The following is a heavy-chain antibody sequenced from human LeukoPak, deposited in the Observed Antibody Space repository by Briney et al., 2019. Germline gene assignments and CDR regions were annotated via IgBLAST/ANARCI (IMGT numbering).Heavy chain of an antibody. J-gene: IGHJ6*04. Sequence: PGGSLRLSCAASGFTFSTYDIHWVRQAPGKGLEWVSFIRHDGSNKYYSDSVKGRFTISRDNAKNSLYLQMNSLRAEDTAVYYCAELGITMIGGVWGKGTTVTISS. CDR3: AELGITMIGGV. CDR1: GFTFSTYD. D-gene: IGHD3-10*02. V-gene: IGHV3-30*02. CDR2: IRHDGSNK.